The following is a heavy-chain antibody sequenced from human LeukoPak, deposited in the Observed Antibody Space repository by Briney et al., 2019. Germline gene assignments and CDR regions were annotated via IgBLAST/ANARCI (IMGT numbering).Heavy chain of an antibody. D-gene: IGHD1-26*01. V-gene: IGHV4-59*01. CDR2: IYYSGST. Sequence: KPSETLSLTCTVSGGSISSYYWSWIRQPPGKGLEWIGYIYYSGSTNYNPSLKSRVTISVDTSKTQFSLKLSSVTAADTAVYYCARDLGYSGSYYDYWGQGTLVTVSS. J-gene: IGHJ4*02. CDR3: ARDLGYSGSYYDY. CDR1: GGSISSYY.